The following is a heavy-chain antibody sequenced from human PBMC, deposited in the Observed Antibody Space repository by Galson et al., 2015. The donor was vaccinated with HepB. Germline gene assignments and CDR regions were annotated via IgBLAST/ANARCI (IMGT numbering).Heavy chain of an antibody. CDR3: TTGAIVVVPAAISDY. CDR2: IKSKASGYAT. D-gene: IGHD2-2*01. CDR1: GFTFSGSA. V-gene: IGHV3-73*01. J-gene: IGHJ4*02. Sequence: SLRLSCAASGFTFSGSALHWVRQASGKGLEWVGHIKSKASGYATAYTASVKGRFTISRDDSKNTAYLQMNSLKTEDTAVYYCTTGAIVVVPAAISDYWGQGTLVTVSS.